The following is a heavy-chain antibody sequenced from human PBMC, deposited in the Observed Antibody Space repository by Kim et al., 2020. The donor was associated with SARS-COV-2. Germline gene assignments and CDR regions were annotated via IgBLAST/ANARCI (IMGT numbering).Heavy chain of an antibody. CDR1: GFDFNSFA. Sequence: ASVKVSCTASGFDFNSFAITWVRRAPGQGLEWLGWINTYNSFTRYAQKFEGRVTMTTDTSKTTVKMQLRSLTSDDTAVYYCAHWDMGYYYGSASPPLERGMDVWGQGTTVTVSS. CDR2: INTYNSFT. D-gene: IGHD3-10*01. CDR3: AHWDMGYYYGSASPPLERGMDV. V-gene: IGHV1-18*01. J-gene: IGHJ6*02.